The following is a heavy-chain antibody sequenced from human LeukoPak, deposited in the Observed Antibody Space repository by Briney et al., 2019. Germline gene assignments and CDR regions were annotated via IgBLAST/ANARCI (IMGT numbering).Heavy chain of an antibody. Sequence: SETLSLTCAVYGGSFSGYYWSWIRQPPGKGLEWIGEINHSGSTNYNPSLKSRVTISVDTSKNQFSLKLSSVTAADTAVYYCARQLANWGSFYYYYYMDVWGKGTTVTISS. CDR1: GGSFSGYY. V-gene: IGHV4-34*01. J-gene: IGHJ6*03. CDR3: ARQLANWGSFYYYYYMDV. CDR2: INHSGST. D-gene: IGHD7-27*01.